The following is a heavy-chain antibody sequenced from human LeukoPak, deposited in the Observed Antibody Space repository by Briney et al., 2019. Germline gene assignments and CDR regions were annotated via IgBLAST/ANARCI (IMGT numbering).Heavy chain of an antibody. CDR1: GGSISSSSYY. CDR3: ARQAEQWLVLGWFDP. V-gene: IGHV4-39*01. Sequence: PSETLSLTCTVSGGSISSSSYYRGWIRQPPGKGLEWIGSIYYSGSTYYNPSLKSRVTISVDTSKNQFSLKLSSVTAADTAVYYCARQAEQWLVLGWFDPWGQGTLVTVFS. D-gene: IGHD6-19*01. CDR2: IYYSGST. J-gene: IGHJ5*02.